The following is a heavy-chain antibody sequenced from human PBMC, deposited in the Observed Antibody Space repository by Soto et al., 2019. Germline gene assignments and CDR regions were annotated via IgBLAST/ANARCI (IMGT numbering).Heavy chain of an antibody. CDR1: GFTFNSYD. Sequence: GGSLRLSCAASGFTFNSYDMHWVRQAPGKGLEWVSVISYDGSNRYYADPVKGRFTISRDKSKNTLFLQMGSLRAADTAVYYCAKAYYDILTRPNFFDSWGQGTLVTVSS. CDR2: ISYDGSNR. V-gene: IGHV3-30*18. CDR3: AKAYYDILTRPNFFDS. J-gene: IGHJ5*01. D-gene: IGHD3-9*01.